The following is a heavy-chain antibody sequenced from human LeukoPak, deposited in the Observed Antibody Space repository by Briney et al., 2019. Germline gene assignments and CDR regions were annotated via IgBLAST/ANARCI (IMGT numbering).Heavy chain of an antibody. V-gene: IGHV4-4*07. J-gene: IGHJ4*02. D-gene: IGHD3-16*02. CDR3: ARARGDYDYIWGSYRQRNPFDY. CDR2: IYTSGGT. CDR1: GGSISSYY. Sequence: SETLSLTCTVSGGSISSYYWSWIRQPAGKGLEWIGRIYTSGGTNYNPSLKSRVTMSVDTSKNQFSLKLSSVTAADTAVYYCARARGDYDYIWGSYRQRNPFDYWGQGTLVTVSS.